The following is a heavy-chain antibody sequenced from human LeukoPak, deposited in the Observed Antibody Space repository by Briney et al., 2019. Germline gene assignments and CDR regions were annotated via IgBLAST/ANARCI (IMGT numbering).Heavy chain of an antibody. D-gene: IGHD5-18*01. J-gene: IGHJ4*02. CDR2: IYYSGST. Sequence: PSETLSLTCTVSGGSVSSGSYYWSWIRQPPGKGLEWIGYIYYSGSTNYNPSLKSQVTISVDTSKNQFSLKLSSVTAADTAVYYCARSRSGAMVPSYWGQGTLVTVSS. CDR3: ARSRSGAMVPSY. CDR1: GGSVSSGSYY. V-gene: IGHV4-61*01.